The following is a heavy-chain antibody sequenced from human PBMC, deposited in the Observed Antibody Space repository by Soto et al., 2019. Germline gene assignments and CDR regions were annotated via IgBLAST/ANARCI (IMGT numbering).Heavy chain of an antibody. CDR1: GFNINNYG. V-gene: IGHV3-23*01. CDR2: IRGNGGST. J-gene: IGHJ4*02. D-gene: IGHD3-9*01. Sequence: EVQLFESGGGFVQPGGSLRLSCAASGFNINNYGMSWVRQAPGKGLEWVSTIRGNGGSTYYADSVKGRFTISRDDSKNTLYLQMKSLRADDTAVYYCANDVNYDILAGYYYYWGQGTLVTVSS. CDR3: ANDVNYDILAGYYYY.